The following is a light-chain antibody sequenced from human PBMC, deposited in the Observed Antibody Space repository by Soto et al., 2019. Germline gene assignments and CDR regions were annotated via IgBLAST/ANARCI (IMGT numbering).Light chain of an antibody. Sequence: DIQMTQSPSALSASVGARVTIPCRASQSIKTWLAWYQRKPGRAPNLLIYDASSLQSGVPSRFSGSGSGTECNLTISSLQPDDSATYYCQQYESYSWTFGQGTKVDIK. CDR2: DAS. J-gene: IGKJ1*01. CDR3: QQYESYSWT. CDR1: QSIKTW. V-gene: IGKV1-5*01.